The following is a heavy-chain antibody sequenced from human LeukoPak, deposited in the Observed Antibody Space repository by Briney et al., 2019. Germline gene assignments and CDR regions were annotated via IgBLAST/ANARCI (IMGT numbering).Heavy chain of an antibody. CDR3: ATYKNWVAWDV. Sequence: GGSLRLSCAVSGFSFSDSWMSWVRQAPGKGPEWVANIKADGTEEHYVDSVKGRFTVSRDNARKSLFLQMNRLRVEDTAVYYCATYKNWVAWDVWGQGTTVSVSS. J-gene: IGHJ6*02. D-gene: IGHD7-27*01. CDR2: IKADGTEE. CDR1: GFSFSDSW. V-gene: IGHV3-7*01.